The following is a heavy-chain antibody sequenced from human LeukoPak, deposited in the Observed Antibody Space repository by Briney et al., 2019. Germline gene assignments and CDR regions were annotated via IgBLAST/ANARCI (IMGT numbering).Heavy chain of an antibody. V-gene: IGHV3-23*01. CDR2: ISGSGYYS. CDR3: AKDRAAAGITAY. Sequence: GGSLRLSCAASEFPFDNYAMSWVRQAPGKGLEWVSVISGSGYYSYYADSVKGRFTVSRDNSQNTLYLQMNSLRAEDTAVYYCAKDRAAAGITAYGGQGTLVTVSS. CDR1: EFPFDNYA. D-gene: IGHD6-13*01. J-gene: IGHJ4*02.